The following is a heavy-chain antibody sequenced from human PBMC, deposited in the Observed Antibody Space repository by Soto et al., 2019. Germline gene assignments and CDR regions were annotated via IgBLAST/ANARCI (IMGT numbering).Heavy chain of an antibody. D-gene: IGHD3-16*01. V-gene: IGHV5-10-1*01. CDR3: ATEGLGFYGMDV. Sequence: GESLKISCKGSGYSFTSYWISWVRQMPGKGLEWMGRIDPSDSYTNYSPSFQGHVTISADKSISTAYLQWGSLKASDTAMYYCATEGLGFYGMDVWGQGTTVTVSS. CDR1: GYSFTSYW. CDR2: IDPSDSYT. J-gene: IGHJ6*02.